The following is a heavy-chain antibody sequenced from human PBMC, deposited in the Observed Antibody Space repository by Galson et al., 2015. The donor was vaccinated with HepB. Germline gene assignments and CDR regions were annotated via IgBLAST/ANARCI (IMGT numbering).Heavy chain of an antibody. CDR1: GYRFTTYG. J-gene: IGHJ4*02. Sequence: SVKVSCKASGYRFTTYGIGWVRQAPGQGLEWMGWINGYNGNTDYAQKFQDRITLTTDTSTTTASMELRTLRSDDSAVSSGTREGPTSAGDYWGQGTLVPVPS. V-gene: IGHV1-18*01. CDR3: TREGPTSAGDY. D-gene: IGHD6-25*01. CDR2: INGYNGNT.